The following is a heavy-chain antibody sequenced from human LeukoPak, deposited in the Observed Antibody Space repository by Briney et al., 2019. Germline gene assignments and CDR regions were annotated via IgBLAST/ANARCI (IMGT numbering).Heavy chain of an antibody. Sequence: SETLSLTCTVSGDSIRSGVYYSSWIRQPPGKGLECIGYIYYSGSTYYNPSLKSRVTISVDTSKNRFSLKLSSVTAADTAVYYCARDMRRCSGGSCYSISGYFDLWGRGTLVTDAS. J-gene: IGHJ2*01. V-gene: IGHV4-30-4*08. CDR2: IYYSGST. D-gene: IGHD2-15*01. CDR1: GDSIRSGVYY. CDR3: ARDMRRCSGGSCYSISGYFDL.